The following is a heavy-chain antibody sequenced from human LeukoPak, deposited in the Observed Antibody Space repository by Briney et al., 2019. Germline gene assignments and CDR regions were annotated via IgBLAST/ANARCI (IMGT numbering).Heavy chain of an antibody. CDR2: MNPNSGNT. J-gene: IGHJ5*02. V-gene: IGHV1-8*01. D-gene: IGHD6-13*01. CDR1: GYTFTSYD. Sequence: ASVKVSCKASGYTFTSYDINWVRQATGQGLEWMGWMNPNSGNTGYAQKFQGRVTMTRNTSTSTAYMELSSLRSEDTAVYYCARGYSSSWYRSDIDWFDPWGQGTLVTVSS. CDR3: ARGYSSSWYRSDIDWFDP.